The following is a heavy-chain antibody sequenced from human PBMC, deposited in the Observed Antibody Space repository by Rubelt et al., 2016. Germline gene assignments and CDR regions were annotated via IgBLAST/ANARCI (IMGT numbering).Heavy chain of an antibody. CDR3: TRDGSEWSRDY. CDR1: GFTFSNYA. D-gene: IGHD3-3*01. J-gene: IGHJ1*01. Sequence: CAASGFTFSNYAMSWARQAPGKGLEWVSAISGSGGNTYYADSVKGRFTISRDNSKNTLYLQMNSLRADDTALYYCTRDGSEWSRDYWGQGTLVTVSS. CDR2: ISGSGGNT. V-gene: IGHV3-23*01.